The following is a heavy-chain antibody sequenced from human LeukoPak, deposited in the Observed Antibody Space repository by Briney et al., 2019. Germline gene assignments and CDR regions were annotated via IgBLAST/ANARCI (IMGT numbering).Heavy chain of an antibody. CDR1: GFTFDDYA. J-gene: IGHJ4*02. D-gene: IGHD1-26*01. Sequence: SLRLSCAASGFTFDDYAMHWVRQAPGKGLEWVSGISWNNNSIGYADSVKGRFTISRDNAKNSLYLQMNSLRAEDTALCYCAKDRDGIVGATWGYFDYWGQGTLVTVSS. V-gene: IGHV3-9*01. CDR3: AKDRDGIVGATWGYFDY. CDR2: ISWNNNSI.